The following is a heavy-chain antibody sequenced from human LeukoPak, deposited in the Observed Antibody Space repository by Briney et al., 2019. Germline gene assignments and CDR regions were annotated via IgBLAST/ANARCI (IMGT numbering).Heavy chain of an antibody. CDR3: ARSSSGWYAVFDY. Sequence: SETLSLTCTVSGGSISSSHWSWIRQPPGKGLEWIGYIYYSGSTNCNPSLKSRVTISVDTSKNQFSLKLGSVTAADTAVYYCARSSSGWYAVFDYWGQGTLVTVSS. V-gene: IGHV4-59*01. CDR2: IYYSGST. D-gene: IGHD6-19*01. CDR1: GGSISSSH. J-gene: IGHJ4*02.